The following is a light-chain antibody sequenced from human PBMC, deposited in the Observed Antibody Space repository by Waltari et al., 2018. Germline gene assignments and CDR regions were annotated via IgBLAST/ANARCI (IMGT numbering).Light chain of an antibody. CDR1: QDNNNY. V-gene: IGKV1-33*01. CDR3: QHYDNVPYT. J-gene: IGKJ2*01. CDR2: GAS. Sequence: KTHSPFSLPAAVLARVTINSQASQDNNNYINWYQWKPGKAPKFLIYGASNWETGVPSRFSGTGSGTDFTFTISGLQPEDVATYYCQHYDNVPYTFGQGTKLEIK.